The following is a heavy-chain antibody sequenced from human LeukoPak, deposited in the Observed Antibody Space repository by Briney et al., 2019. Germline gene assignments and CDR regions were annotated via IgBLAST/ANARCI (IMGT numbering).Heavy chain of an antibody. CDR2: ISSSSANT. CDR3: VKAYGSGSYYDYYYYMDV. V-gene: IGHV3-23*01. D-gene: IGHD3-10*01. Sequence: GGSLRLSCAASGFTFSSYAMTWVRQAPGKGLEWVLAISSSSANTYYADSVKGRFTVSRDNSKNTLYLQMSSLRAEDTALYYCVKAYGSGSYYDYYYYMDVWGKGTTVTVSS. CDR1: GFTFSSYA. J-gene: IGHJ6*03.